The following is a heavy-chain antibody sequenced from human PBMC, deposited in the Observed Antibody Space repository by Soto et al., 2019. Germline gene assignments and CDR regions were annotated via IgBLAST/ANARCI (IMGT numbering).Heavy chain of an antibody. D-gene: IGHD4-4*01. CDR2: IIPIFGTA. Sequence: GASVKVSCKASGGTFSSYAISWVRQAPGQGLEWMGGIIPIFGTANYAQKFQGRVTITADESTSTAYMELSSLRSEDTAVYYCARGLTTKFNYYYYGMDVWGQGTTVTVSS. CDR3: ARGLTTKFNYYYYGMDV. J-gene: IGHJ6*02. CDR1: GGTFSSYA. V-gene: IGHV1-69*13.